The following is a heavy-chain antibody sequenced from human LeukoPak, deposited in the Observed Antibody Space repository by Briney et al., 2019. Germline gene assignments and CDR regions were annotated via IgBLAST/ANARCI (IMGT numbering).Heavy chain of an antibody. V-gene: IGHV3-48*02. CDR1: GFTFSSYS. CDR3: ARVPCGDYVVWYFDY. J-gene: IGHJ4*02. Sequence: GGSLRLSCAASGFTFSSYSMNWVRQAPGKGLEWVSYISSSSSTIYYADSVKGRFTISRDNAKNSLYLQMNSLRDEDTAVYYCARVPCGDYVVWYFDYWGQGTLVTVSS. D-gene: IGHD4-17*01. CDR2: ISSSSSTI.